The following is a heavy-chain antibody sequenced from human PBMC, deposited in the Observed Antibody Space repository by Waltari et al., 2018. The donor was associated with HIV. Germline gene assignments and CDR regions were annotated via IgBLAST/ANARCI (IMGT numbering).Heavy chain of an antibody. J-gene: IGHJ3*02. CDR1: GYMFTNFG. CDR2: ISNYNGNT. V-gene: IGHV1-18*01. Sequence: QGHLVQSGAEMRKPGASVKVSCEASGYMFTNFGISWVRQAPGQGLEWMGRISNYNGNTNYAQKFRCRVTMTTDPSVSTAYMELRTLKSYDTATYYCAREGTFDIWGQGTMVTVSS. CDR3: AREGTFDI.